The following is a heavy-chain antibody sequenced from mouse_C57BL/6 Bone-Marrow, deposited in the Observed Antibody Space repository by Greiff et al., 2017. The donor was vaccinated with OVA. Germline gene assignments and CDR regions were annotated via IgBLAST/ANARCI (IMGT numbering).Heavy chain of an antibody. CDR3: ARADAMDY. CDR2: INPSSGYT. CDR1: GYTFTSYT. Sequence: QVQLKQSGAELARPGASVKMSCKASGYTFTSYTMHWVKQRPGKGLEWIGFINPSSGYTKYNQKFKEKATLTADKSSSKAYMQLSSLTSEDSAVYYCARADAMDYWGHGTSVTVSS. V-gene: IGHV1-4*01. J-gene: IGHJ4*01.